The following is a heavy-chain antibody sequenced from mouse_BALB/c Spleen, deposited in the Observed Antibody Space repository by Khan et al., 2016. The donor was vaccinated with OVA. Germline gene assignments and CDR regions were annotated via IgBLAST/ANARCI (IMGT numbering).Heavy chain of an antibody. CDR2: IWSGGST. V-gene: IGHV2-2*02. CDR1: GFSLTTYG. CDR3: ARNYDYDEGVAY. J-gene: IGHJ3*01. Sequence: VQLQESGPGLVQPSQSLSITCTVSGFSLTTYGVHWVRQSPGKGLEWLGVIWSGGSTDYNAAFISRLSISKDNSKSQVFFKMNSLQTNDTAIYYCARNYDYDEGVAYWGQGTLVTVSA. D-gene: IGHD2-4*01.